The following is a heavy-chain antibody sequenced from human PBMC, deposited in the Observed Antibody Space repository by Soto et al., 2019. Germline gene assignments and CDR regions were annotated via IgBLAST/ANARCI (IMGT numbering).Heavy chain of an antibody. CDR3: ARVYGDYQTNWFDP. J-gene: IGHJ5*02. CDR2: TYYRSKWYN. Sequence: SQTLSLTCVISGDSVSSNSATWNWIRQSPSRGLEWLGRTYYRSKWYNDYAVSVKSRITINPDTSKNQFSLQLNSVTPEDTAVYYCARVYGDYQTNWFDPWGQGTLVTVSS. D-gene: IGHD4-17*01. V-gene: IGHV6-1*01. CDR1: GDSVSSNSAT.